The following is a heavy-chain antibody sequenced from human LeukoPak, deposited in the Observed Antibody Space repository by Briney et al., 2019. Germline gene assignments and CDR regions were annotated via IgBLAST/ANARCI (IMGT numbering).Heavy chain of an antibody. D-gene: IGHD1-26*01. CDR1: GGSISSNRYY. Sequence: PSETLSLTCSVSGGSISSNRYYWDWIRQSPRKGLEWIGNVYYSGSSFYNPSLRSRVTISIGTSKSQFSLKLISVTAPDTPVYSCARHPAGDSGRFDYWGEGTLVTVAS. CDR2: VYYSGSS. CDR3: ARHPAGDSGRFDY. J-gene: IGHJ4*02. V-gene: IGHV4-39*01.